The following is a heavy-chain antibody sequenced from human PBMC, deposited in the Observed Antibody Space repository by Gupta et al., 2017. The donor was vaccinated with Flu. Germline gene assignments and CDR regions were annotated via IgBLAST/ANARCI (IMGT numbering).Heavy chain of an antibody. CDR3: ANEDQRQRP. Sequence: MSGVRQAPGKGLEWVSFIADRGGNTYYAGAGKGWLTISRNNPNETVYLQMNSLRSEDTAVYYCANEDQRQRPWGQGTLVTVSS. J-gene: IGHJ5*02. CDR2: IADRGGNT. V-gene: IGHV3-23*01.